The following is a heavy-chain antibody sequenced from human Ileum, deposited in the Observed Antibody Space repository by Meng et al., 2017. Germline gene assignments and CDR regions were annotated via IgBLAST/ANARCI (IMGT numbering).Heavy chain of an antibody. Sequence: QLQGSGPGLARPSETLPPPCTVSGGSVSSGSYYWNWIRQPPGKGPEWIAYIYYTGSTNYNPSLKSRVIISADTSKNQFSLKLSSVTAADTAVYYCARAETALDYWGQGTLVTVSS. CDR1: GGSVSSGSYY. D-gene: IGHD5-18*01. CDR3: ARAETALDY. J-gene: IGHJ4*02. V-gene: IGHV4-61*01. CDR2: IYYTGST.